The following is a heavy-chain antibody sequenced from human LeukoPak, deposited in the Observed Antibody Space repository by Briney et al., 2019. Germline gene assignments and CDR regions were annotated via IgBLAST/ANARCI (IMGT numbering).Heavy chain of an antibody. V-gene: IGHV3-53*01. CDR2: IYSGGST. Sequence: GGSLRLSCAASEFTFSNYWMSWVRQAPGKGLEWASVIYSGGSTYYADSVKGRFTISRDNSKNTLYLQMNSLRAEDTAVYYCAKKIFGPGEYAFDIWGQGTMVTVSS. J-gene: IGHJ3*02. CDR1: EFTFSNYW. D-gene: IGHD3-3*01. CDR3: AKKIFGPGEYAFDI.